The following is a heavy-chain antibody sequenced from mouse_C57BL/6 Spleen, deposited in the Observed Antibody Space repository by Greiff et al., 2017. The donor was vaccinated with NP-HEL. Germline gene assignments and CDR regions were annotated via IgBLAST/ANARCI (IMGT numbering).Heavy chain of an antibody. CDR1: GFTFSDYG. CDR3: ARPLYAMDY. V-gene: IGHV5-17*01. Sequence: DVKLQESGGGLVKPGGSLKLSCAASGFTFSDYGMHWVRQAPEKGLEWVAYISSGSSTIYYADTVKGRFTISRDNAKNTLFLQMTSLRSEDTAMYYCARPLYAMDYWGQGTSVTVSS. J-gene: IGHJ4*01. CDR2: ISSGSSTI.